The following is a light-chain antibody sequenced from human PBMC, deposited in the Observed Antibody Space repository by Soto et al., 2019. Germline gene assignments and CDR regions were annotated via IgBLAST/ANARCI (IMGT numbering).Light chain of an antibody. CDR1: QSVSSN. J-gene: IGKJ1*01. Sequence: EIVMTQSPATLSVSPGERATLSCRASQSVSSNLAWYQQKPGQAPRLLIYGASSRATDIPHRFSGSGSGTDFTLTITRLEPEDFAVYYCQQYGSSPPTFGQGTKVEVK. CDR3: QQYGSSPPT. CDR2: GAS. V-gene: IGKV3-20*01.